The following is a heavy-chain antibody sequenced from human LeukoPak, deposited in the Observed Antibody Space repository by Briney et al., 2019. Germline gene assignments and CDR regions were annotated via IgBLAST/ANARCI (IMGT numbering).Heavy chain of an antibody. CDR2: ISSTSSTI. Sequence: GGSLRLSCAASGFTFSSYSMNWVRQAPGKGLEWVSYISSTSSTIYYADSVKGRFTISRDNAKNSLYLQMHSLTDGDTAVYYCATGGYFDLWGRGTLVTVSS. V-gene: IGHV3-48*02. CDR1: GFTFSSYS. J-gene: IGHJ2*01. CDR3: ATGGYFDL.